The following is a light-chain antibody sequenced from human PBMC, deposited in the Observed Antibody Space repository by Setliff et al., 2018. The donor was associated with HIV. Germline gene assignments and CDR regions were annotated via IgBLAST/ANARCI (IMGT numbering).Light chain of an antibody. CDR1: RSDVGGYNY. CDR2: HVN. V-gene: IGLV2-14*01. Sequence: QSALAQPASVSGSPGQSITISCTGTRSDVGGYNYVSWYQQHPGKAPKLMIYHVNKRPSGFSHRFSGSKSGNTASLTISGLQAEDEADYYCSSYTTSTFDVVFGGGIKVTVL. CDR3: SSYTTSTFDVV. J-gene: IGLJ2*01.